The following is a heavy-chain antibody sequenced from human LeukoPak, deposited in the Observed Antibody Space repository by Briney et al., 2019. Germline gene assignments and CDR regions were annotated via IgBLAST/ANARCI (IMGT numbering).Heavy chain of an antibody. V-gene: IGHV3-74*01. D-gene: IGHD1-26*01. Sequence: PGGSLRLSCAASGFTFSSYWMHWVRQVPGKGLVWVSRINSDGSSTTYADSVKGRFTISRDNARKSLYLQMNSLRDEDTAVYYCARDNVGATPFDYWGQGTLVTVSS. CDR1: GFTFSSYW. J-gene: IGHJ4*02. CDR2: INSDGSST. CDR3: ARDNVGATPFDY.